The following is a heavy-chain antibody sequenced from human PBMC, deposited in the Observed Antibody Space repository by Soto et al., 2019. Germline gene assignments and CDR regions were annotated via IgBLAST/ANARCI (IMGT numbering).Heavy chain of an antibody. CDR2: INAGNGNT. V-gene: IGHV1-3*01. Sequence: ASVKVSCKASGYTFTSYGITWVRQAPGQGLEWMGWINAGNGNTKYSQKFQGRVTITRDTSASTAYMELSSLRSEDTAVYYCARAPSWWYFDLWGRGTLVTVS. J-gene: IGHJ2*01. CDR1: GYTFTSYG. CDR3: ARAPSWWYFDL.